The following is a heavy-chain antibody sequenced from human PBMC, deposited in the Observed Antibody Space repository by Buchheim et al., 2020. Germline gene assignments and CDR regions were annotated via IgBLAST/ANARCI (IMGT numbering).Heavy chain of an antibody. J-gene: IGHJ5*02. CDR3: ARRRGWNSVFWFDP. Sequence: QLQLQESGPGLVKPSATLSLTCTVSGGSIRSSSYYWGWIRQPPGKGLEWIGSINYSGSTYYNPSLKSRVTISVDTSKNHLSLKLSSVTAADTAVYYSARRRGWNSVFWFDPWGQGTL. D-gene: IGHD1-7*01. V-gene: IGHV4-39*01. CDR1: GGSIRSSSYY. CDR2: INYSGST.